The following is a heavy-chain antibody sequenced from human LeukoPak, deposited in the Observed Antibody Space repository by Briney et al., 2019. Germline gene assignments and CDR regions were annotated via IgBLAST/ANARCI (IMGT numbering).Heavy chain of an antibody. J-gene: IGHJ4*02. CDR2: IYSGGST. Sequence: PGGSLRLSCAASGFTVSSNYMSWVRQAPGKGLERVSVIYSGGSTYYADSVKGRFTISRDNSKNTLYLKMINLRAEDTAVYYCAREWDFRFDCWVQGSMVSVSS. CDR1: GFTVSSNY. V-gene: IGHV3-53*01. D-gene: IGHD1-26*01. CDR3: AREWDFRFDC.